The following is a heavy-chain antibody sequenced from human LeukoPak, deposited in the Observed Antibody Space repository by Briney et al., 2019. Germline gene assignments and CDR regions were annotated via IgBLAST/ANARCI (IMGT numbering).Heavy chain of an antibody. V-gene: IGHV1-8*01. Sequence: ASVKVSCKASGYTFTSYDINWVRQATGQGLVWMGWMNPNSGNTGYAQKFQGRVTMTRNTSISTAYMELSSLRSEDTAVYYCARLFYDFWSGYPGRYGMDVWGQGTTVTVSS. D-gene: IGHD3-3*01. CDR1: GYTFTSYD. CDR3: ARLFYDFWSGYPGRYGMDV. J-gene: IGHJ6*02. CDR2: MNPNSGNT.